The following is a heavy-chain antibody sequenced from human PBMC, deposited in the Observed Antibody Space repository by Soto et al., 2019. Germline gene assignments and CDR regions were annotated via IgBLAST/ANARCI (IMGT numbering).Heavy chain of an antibody. J-gene: IGHJ6*02. V-gene: IGHV1-2*04. Sequence: ASVKVSCKASGYTFTGYYMHWVRQAPGQGLEWMGWINPNSGGTNYAQKFQGWVTMTREKSISTAYMELTRLRSDDTAVYYCARDPYYYDSSGYYYYYGMDVWGQGTTVTVSS. CDR1: GYTFTGYY. D-gene: IGHD3-22*01. CDR2: INPNSGGT. CDR3: ARDPYYYDSSGYYYYYGMDV.